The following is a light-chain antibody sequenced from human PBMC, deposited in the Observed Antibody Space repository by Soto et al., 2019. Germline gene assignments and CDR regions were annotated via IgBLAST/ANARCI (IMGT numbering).Light chain of an antibody. Sequence: EIVLTQSPGTLSLSTGERATLSCRANQSISSNLAWYQQKPGQAPRLLIYGAATRATGIPARFSGSGSGTDFTLTINSLQSEDFAVYYCQMYNNWVGTFGGGTKVDI. J-gene: IGKJ4*01. CDR3: QMYNNWVGT. CDR2: GAA. V-gene: IGKV3-15*01. CDR1: QSISSN.